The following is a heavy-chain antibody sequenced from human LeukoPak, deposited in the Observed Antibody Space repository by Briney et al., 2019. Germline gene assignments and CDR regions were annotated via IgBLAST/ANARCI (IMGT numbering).Heavy chain of an antibody. J-gene: IGHJ4*02. CDR1: GGYFSGYY. D-gene: IGHD6-19*01. Sequence: SETLSLTCAVYGGYFSGYYWSWIRQTPGKGLEWIGEINHSGSTNYNPSLKSRVTISVDTSKNQFSLKLSSATAADTAVYYCARGVSSSSPYFDYWGQGTLVTVSS. CDR3: ARGVSSSSPYFDY. CDR2: INHSGST. V-gene: IGHV4-34*01.